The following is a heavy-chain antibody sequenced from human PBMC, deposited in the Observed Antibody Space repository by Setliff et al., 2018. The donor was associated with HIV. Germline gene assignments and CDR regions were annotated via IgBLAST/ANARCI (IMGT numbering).Heavy chain of an antibody. CDR1: GFIFRNYW. J-gene: IGHJ4*02. D-gene: IGHD3-10*02. CDR3: AREFVPSGFFDF. V-gene: IGHV3-7*01. Sequence: GSLRLSCEASGFIFRNYWMSWVRQAPGKGLEWVANIKADGSEKHHVASVKGRFTISRDNAKNSVYLQMNSLRVEDTAIYYCAREFVPSGFFDFWGQGALVTVSS. CDR2: IKADGSEK.